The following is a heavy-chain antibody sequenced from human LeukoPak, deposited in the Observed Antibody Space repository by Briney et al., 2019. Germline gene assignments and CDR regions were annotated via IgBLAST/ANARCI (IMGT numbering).Heavy chain of an antibody. Sequence: ASVKVSCKASGYTFTGYYMHWVRQAPGKGLEWMGGFDPEDGETIYAQKFQGRVTMTEDTSTDTAYMELSSLRSEDTAVYYCATDKSITMVRGVLDYWGQGTLVTVSS. CDR1: GYTFTGYY. D-gene: IGHD3-10*01. V-gene: IGHV1-24*01. CDR2: FDPEDGET. J-gene: IGHJ4*02. CDR3: ATDKSITMVRGVLDY.